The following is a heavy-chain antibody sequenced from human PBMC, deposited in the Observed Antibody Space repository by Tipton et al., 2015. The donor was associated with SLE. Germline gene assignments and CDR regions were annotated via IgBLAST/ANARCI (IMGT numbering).Heavy chain of an antibody. CDR3: ARAYAGDVDY. J-gene: IGHJ4*02. D-gene: IGHD2-2*01. CDR1: GGSISRYY. Sequence: LRLSCTVSGGSISRYYWSWIRQPPGKGLEWIGEINHSGSTNYNPSLKSRVTISVDTSKNQFSLKLSSVTAADTAVYYCARAYAGDVDYWGQGTLVTVSS. V-gene: IGHV4-34*01. CDR2: INHSGST.